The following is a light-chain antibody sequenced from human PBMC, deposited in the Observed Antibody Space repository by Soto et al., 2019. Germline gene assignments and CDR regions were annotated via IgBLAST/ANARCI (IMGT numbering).Light chain of an antibody. V-gene: IGKV1-5*01. Sequence: DIQTTQSPSTLSASVGDRVTITCRASQRISSWLAWYQQKPGKAPKLLIYDASSLESGVPSRFSGSGSGTEFTLTISSLQPDDFATYYCQQYNSYSFGGGTKVEIK. CDR3: QQYNSYS. J-gene: IGKJ4*01. CDR2: DAS. CDR1: QRISSW.